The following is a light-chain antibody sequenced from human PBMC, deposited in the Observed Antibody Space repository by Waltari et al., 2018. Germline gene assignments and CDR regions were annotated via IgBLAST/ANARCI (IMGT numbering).Light chain of an antibody. Sequence: DIVLTQSPATLSLSPGERATLSCRASQSVDTYLAWYQHKPGQVPRLLIYDASNRATGIPARFSGRGSGADFTLIISSLEPEDFAVYYCHQRSNWPLTFGGGTKVEIK. V-gene: IGKV3-11*01. CDR2: DAS. J-gene: IGKJ4*01. CDR1: QSVDTY. CDR3: HQRSNWPLT.